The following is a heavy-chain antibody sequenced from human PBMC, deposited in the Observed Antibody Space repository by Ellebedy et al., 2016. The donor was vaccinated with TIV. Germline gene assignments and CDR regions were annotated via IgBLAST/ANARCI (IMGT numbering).Heavy chain of an antibody. Sequence: AASVKVSCKASGYSFTAYYMHWVRQAPGQGLEWMGWINPNSGGTNYAQKFQGWVTMTRDTSTSTVYMELSSLKSEDTAVYYCARGVNTFYAYSGSSDFDYWGQGTLVTVSS. V-gene: IGHV1-2*04. CDR2: INPNSGGT. CDR1: GYSFTAYY. J-gene: IGHJ4*02. D-gene: IGHD1-26*01. CDR3: ARGVNTFYAYSGSSDFDY.